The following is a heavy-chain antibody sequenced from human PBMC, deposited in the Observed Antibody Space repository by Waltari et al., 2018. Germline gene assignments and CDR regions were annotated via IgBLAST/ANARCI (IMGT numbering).Heavy chain of an antibody. V-gene: IGHV3-7*01. Sequence: EVQLVESGGGLVQPGGSLRLSCAASGFTFGSYWMSWVRQAPGRGLGWVAHWKGDGIGKYYVDSVNGRFTISRDDAKNSLYLPMDSLSAEDTALYYCASERGYSDPGATLDYWGQGTLVTVSS. CDR3: ASERGYSDPGATLDY. CDR2: WKGDGIGK. D-gene: IGHD2-15*01. CDR1: GFTFGSYW. J-gene: IGHJ4*02.